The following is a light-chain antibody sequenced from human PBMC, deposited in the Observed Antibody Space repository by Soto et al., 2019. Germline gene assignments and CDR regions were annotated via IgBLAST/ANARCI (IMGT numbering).Light chain of an antibody. CDR1: HTISSSY. J-gene: IGKJ1*01. CDR3: QQYVTSSPRT. Sequence: EIVLTQSPGTLSLSPGERATLSCRASHTISSSYLAWYQQKPGQAPRLLMYGISRRATGIPDRFSGSGSGTEFTLTITRLEPEDFAEYYCQQYVTSSPRTFGQGTKVEIK. V-gene: IGKV3-20*01. CDR2: GIS.